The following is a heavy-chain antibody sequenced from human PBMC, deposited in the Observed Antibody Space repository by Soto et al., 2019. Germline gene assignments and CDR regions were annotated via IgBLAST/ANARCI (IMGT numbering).Heavy chain of an antibody. V-gene: IGHV4-31*03. J-gene: IGHJ5*02. CDR2: IYYSGST. CDR1: GGSISSGGYY. Sequence: QVQLQESGPGLVKPSQTLSLTCTVSGGSISSGGYYWSWIRQHPGKGLEWIGYIYYSGSTYYNPSLKSRVTISVDTSKNQFSLKLSSVTAADTAVYYCASFVFSHILEKIAAAGTPLNWFDPWGQGTLVTVSS. CDR3: ASFVFSHILEKIAAAGTPLNWFDP. D-gene: IGHD6-13*01.